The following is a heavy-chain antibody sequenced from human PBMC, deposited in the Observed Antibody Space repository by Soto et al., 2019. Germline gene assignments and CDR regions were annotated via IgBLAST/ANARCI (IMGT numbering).Heavy chain of an antibody. V-gene: IGHV3-30*18. Sequence: VQLVESGGGLVQPGGSLRLSCAASGFTFSDHYMDWVRQAPGKGLEWVAVISYDGSNKYYADSVKGRFTISRDNSKNTLYLQMNSLRAEDTAVYYCAKSAATIRSALGYWGQGTLVTVSS. CDR1: GFTFSDHY. CDR2: ISYDGSNK. D-gene: IGHD5-12*01. CDR3: AKSAATIRSALGY. J-gene: IGHJ4*02.